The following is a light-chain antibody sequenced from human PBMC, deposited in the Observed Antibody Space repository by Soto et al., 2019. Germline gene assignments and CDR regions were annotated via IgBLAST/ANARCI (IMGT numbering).Light chain of an antibody. Sequence: EIVLTQSPATLSSFPGDRVTLSCRASQAVNTRLAWYQHRPGQAPRLLIYLASNRAAGVPARFSGSGSGTDFNLTISDVEPEDFAVYYCHQRQSWPRTFGQGTTVDI. CDR2: LAS. CDR3: HQRQSWPRT. CDR1: QAVNTR. V-gene: IGKV3-11*01. J-gene: IGKJ1*01.